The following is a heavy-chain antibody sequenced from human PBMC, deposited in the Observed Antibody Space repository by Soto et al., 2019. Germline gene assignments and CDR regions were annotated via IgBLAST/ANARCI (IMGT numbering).Heavy chain of an antibody. Sequence: RRLACAASGFTFSTYCMSCVRQAPGKGLEWVAAIGVIGATTYYTDSVNARFTISRDNYRNTVYLKMNSMRAEDTAVYYCATLESSSDXWGQGTLVTVSX. D-gene: IGHD3-3*01. J-gene: IGHJ4*02. V-gene: IGHV3-23*01. CDR1: GFTFSTYC. CDR3: ATLESSSDX. CDR2: IGVIGATT.